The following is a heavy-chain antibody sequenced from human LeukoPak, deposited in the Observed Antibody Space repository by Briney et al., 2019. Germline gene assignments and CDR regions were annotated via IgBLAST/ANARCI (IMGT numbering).Heavy chain of an antibody. CDR3: ARIYSGYDWGFDY. CDR2: IYSGGST. D-gene: IGHD5-12*01. Sequence: GGSLRLSCAASGFTFSSYAMSWVRQAPGKGLEWVSVIYSGGSTYYADSVKGRFTTSRDNSKNTLYLQMNSLRAEDTAVYYCARIYSGYDWGFDYWGQGTLVTVSS. J-gene: IGHJ4*02. V-gene: IGHV3-53*01. CDR1: GFTFSSYA.